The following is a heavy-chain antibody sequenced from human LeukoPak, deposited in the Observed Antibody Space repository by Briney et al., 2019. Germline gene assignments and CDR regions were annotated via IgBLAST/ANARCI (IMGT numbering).Heavy chain of an antibody. J-gene: IGHJ4*02. Sequence: GGSLRLSCAASGFTFSGSAMHWVRQASGKGLEWVGRIRSKANSYATAYAASVKGRYTISRDDSKNTAYLQMNSLKTEDTAVYYCTRHSMDYYDSSGYNWGQGTLVTVSS. CDR3: TRHSMDYYDSSGYN. D-gene: IGHD3-22*01. CDR2: IRSKANSYAT. CDR1: GFTFSGSA. V-gene: IGHV3-73*01.